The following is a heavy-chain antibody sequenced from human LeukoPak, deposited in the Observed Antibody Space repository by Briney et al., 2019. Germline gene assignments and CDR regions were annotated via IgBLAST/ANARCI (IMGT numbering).Heavy chain of an antibody. D-gene: IGHD3-22*01. CDR1: GFTFSSYA. Sequence: GGSLRLSCAASGFTFSSYAMSWVRQAPGKGLEWVSAISGSVGSTYYAASVKGRFTISRDNSQNTLYLQMNSLRAEDTAVYYCAKVIRYFDYWGQGTLVTVSS. J-gene: IGHJ4*02. CDR3: AKVIRYFDY. V-gene: IGHV3-23*01. CDR2: ISGSVGST.